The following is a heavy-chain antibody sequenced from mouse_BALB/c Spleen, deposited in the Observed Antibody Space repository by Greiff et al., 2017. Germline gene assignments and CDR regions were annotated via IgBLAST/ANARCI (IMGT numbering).Heavy chain of an antibody. Sequence: LQQPGAELVKPGASVKMSCKASGYTFTSYNMHWVKQTPGQGLEWIGAIYPGNGDTSYNQKFKGKATLTADKSSSTAYMQLSSLTSEDSAVYYCASGDYGSSYPDYWGQGTTLTVSS. D-gene: IGHD1-1*01. V-gene: IGHV1-12*01. CDR3: ASGDYGSSYPDY. CDR1: GYTFTSYN. CDR2: IYPGNGDT. J-gene: IGHJ2*01.